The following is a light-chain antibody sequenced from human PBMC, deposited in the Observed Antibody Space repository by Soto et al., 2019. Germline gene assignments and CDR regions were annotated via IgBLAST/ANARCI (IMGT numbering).Light chain of an antibody. V-gene: IGKV3-11*01. J-gene: IGKJ5*01. CDR1: QSVSSY. Sequence: EIVLTQSPATLSLSPWERATLSCRASQSVSSYLAWYQQKPGQAPRLLIYEASNRATGIPARFSGRGSGTDCTLTISSLEPEDFAVYYCQQRSNWPITFGQGTQLEIK. CDR3: QQRSNWPIT. CDR2: EAS.